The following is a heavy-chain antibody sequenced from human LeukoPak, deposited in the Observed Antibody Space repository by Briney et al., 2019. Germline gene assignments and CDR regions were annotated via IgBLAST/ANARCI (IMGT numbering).Heavy chain of an antibody. CDR1: GFTFSSYA. J-gene: IGHJ1*01. CDR3: AREGCSSTSCYVAEYFQH. CDR2: ISYDGSNK. D-gene: IGHD2-2*01. V-gene: IGHV3-30-3*01. Sequence: GGSLRLSCAASGFTFSSYAMHWVRQAPGKGLEWVAVISYDGSNKYYADSVKGRFTISRDNSKNTLYLQMNSLRAEDTAVYYCAREGCSSTSCYVAEYFQHWGQGTLVTVSS.